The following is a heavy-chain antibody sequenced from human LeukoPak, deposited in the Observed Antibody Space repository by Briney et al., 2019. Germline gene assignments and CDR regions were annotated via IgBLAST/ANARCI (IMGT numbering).Heavy chain of an antibody. D-gene: IGHD6-19*01. CDR1: GGTFSSYA. J-gene: IGHJ4*02. CDR2: IIPIFGTA. Sequence: SVKVSCKASGGTFSSYAISWVRQAPGQGLEWMGGIIPIFGTANYAQKFQGRVTITADESTSTAYMELSSLRSEGTAVYYCARGSTPRIAVAGSHYDYWGQGTLVTVSS. V-gene: IGHV1-69*13. CDR3: ARGSTPRIAVAGSHYDY.